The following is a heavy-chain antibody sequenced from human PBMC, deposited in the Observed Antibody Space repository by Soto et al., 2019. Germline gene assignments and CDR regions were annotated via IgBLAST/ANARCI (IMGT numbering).Heavy chain of an antibody. J-gene: IGHJ6*02. CDR1: GGTFSSYA. V-gene: IGHV1-69*10. CDR2: IIPILGTA. Sequence: SVKVSCKASGGTFSSYAISWVRQAPGQGLEWMGGIIPILGTANYAQKFQGRVTITADKSTSTAYMELSSLRSEDTAVYYCARDPADYYGSGTENYYYYGMDVWGQGTTVTVSS. D-gene: IGHD3-10*01. CDR3: ARDPADYYGSGTENYYYYGMDV.